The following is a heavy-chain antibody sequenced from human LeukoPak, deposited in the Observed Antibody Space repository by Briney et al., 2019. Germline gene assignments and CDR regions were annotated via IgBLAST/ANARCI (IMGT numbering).Heavy chain of an antibody. J-gene: IGHJ4*02. V-gene: IGHV1-2*06. CDR1: GYTFTGYY. CDR3: ARAGYCSGGSCYPNFDY. Sequence: ASVKVSCKASGYTFTGYYMHWVRQAPGQGLEWMGRIYPNSGGTNYAQKFRGRVTMTRDTSISTAYMELSRLRSDDTAVYYCARAGYCSGGSCYPNFDYWGQGTLVTVSS. D-gene: IGHD2-15*01. CDR2: IYPNSGGT.